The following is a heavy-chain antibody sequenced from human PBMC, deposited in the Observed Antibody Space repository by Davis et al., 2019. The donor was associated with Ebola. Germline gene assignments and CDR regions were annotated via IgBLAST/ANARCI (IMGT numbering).Heavy chain of an antibody. Sequence: GESLKISCAASGFTFSSYAMSWVRQAPGKGLEWVSAISGSGGSTCYADSVKGRFTISRDNSKNTLYLQMNSLRAEDTAVYYCAKRGQWFGELPDYWGQGTLVTVSS. CDR3: AKRGQWFGELPDY. CDR1: GFTFSSYA. D-gene: IGHD3-10*01. CDR2: ISGSGGST. V-gene: IGHV3-23*01. J-gene: IGHJ4*02.